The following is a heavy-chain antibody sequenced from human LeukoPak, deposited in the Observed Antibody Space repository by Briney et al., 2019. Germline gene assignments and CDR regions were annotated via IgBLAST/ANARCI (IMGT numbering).Heavy chain of an antibody. CDR3: ARGTVTDADFDY. CDR2: IYSGSST. D-gene: IGHD4-17*01. J-gene: IGHJ4*02. CDR1: GFTVSSYY. V-gene: IGHV3-53*01. Sequence: GVLRLSCAASGFTVSSYYMNWVRQAPGKGLEWVSVIYSGSSTYYADSVKARFTISRDNSKNTLYLQMNSLRAEDTAVYYCARGTVTDADFDYWGQGTLVTVSS.